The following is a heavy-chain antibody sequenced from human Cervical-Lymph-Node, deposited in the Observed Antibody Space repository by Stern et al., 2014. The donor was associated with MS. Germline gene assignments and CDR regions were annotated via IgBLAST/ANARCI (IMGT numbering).Heavy chain of an antibody. D-gene: IGHD1-26*01. Sequence: EVQLLESGAEVKKPGESLRISCKVSGYSFTGYWIGWVRQMSGEGLEWRGIIYPSDSDTRYSPSFQGQVTISADKSISTAYLQWSSLKASDTAMYYCARLQGGSLHYYGMDVWGQGTTVTVSS. CDR1: GYSFTGYW. CDR3: ARLQGGSLHYYGMDV. V-gene: IGHV5-51*01. J-gene: IGHJ6*02. CDR2: IYPSDSDT.